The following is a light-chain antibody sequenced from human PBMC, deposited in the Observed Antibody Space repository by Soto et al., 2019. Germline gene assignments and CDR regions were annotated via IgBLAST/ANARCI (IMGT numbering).Light chain of an antibody. Sequence: EIVLTQSPGTLSLSPGERATLSCRASQTVSSYLAWYQQKPGQAPRLLIHDASNRATGIPDRFSGSGSGTDFTLTISRLEPEDFAVYYCQHYGSSRTFGQGTKV. CDR3: QHYGSSRT. CDR1: QTVSSY. CDR2: DAS. J-gene: IGKJ1*01. V-gene: IGKV3-20*01.